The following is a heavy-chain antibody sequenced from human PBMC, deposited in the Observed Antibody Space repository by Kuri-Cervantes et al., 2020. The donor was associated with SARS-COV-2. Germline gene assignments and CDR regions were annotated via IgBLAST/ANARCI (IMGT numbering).Heavy chain of an antibody. J-gene: IGHJ6*02. Sequence: GESLKISCAASGFTVSNFGMHLVRQAPGKGLEWVTLISYDGSDKYYADSVKGRFTISRDNSKSTLFLQMNSLRAEDTAEYYCARGAAAADYFFYGMDVWGRGTTVTVSS. V-gene: IGHV3-30*03. CDR2: ISYDGSDK. CDR1: GFTVSNFG. D-gene: IGHD6-13*01. CDR3: ARGAAAADYFFYGMDV.